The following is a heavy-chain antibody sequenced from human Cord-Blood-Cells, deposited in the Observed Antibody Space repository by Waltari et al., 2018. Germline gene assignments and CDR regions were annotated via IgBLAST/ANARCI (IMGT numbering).Heavy chain of an antibody. J-gene: IGHJ4*02. Sequence: QVQLQESGPGLVKPSETLSLTCTVSGGSISSYYWSWIRQPPGKGLEWIRYIYYSGSTNYNPSRKSRVTIAVDTSKNQFSLKLSSVTAADTAVYYCARSVVPAAKIDYWGQGTLVTVSS. V-gene: IGHV4-59*01. CDR3: ARSVVPAAKIDY. CDR2: IYYSGST. D-gene: IGHD2-2*01. CDR1: GGSISSYY.